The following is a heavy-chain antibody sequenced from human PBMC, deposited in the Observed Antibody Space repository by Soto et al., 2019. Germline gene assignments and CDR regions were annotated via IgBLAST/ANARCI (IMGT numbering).Heavy chain of an antibody. CDR3: ARYIDYDSSGDPTELDF. CDR1: GGSIRSYY. CDR2: IHYSGST. Sequence: SETLSLTCTVSGGSIRSYYWTWIRQPPGKGLEWIGYIHYSGSTNYNPSLRSRVTISVDTSKNQFSLNLSSVTAADTAVYYCARYIDYDSSGDPTELDFWGQGTLVTVSS. V-gene: IGHV4-59*01. J-gene: IGHJ4*02. D-gene: IGHD3-22*01.